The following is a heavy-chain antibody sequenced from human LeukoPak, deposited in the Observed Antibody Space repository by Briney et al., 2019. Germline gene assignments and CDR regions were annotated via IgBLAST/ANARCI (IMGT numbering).Heavy chain of an antibody. CDR2: IYSGGST. V-gene: IGHV3-53*01. D-gene: IGHD2-15*01. CDR1: GFTVSSNY. CDR3: ARGVVVAARFDY. Sequence: GGSLRLSCAASGFTVSSNYMSWVRQAPGKGLEWVSVIYSGGSTYYADSVKGRFTISRDNSKNTLYLQMNSLRAEDTAVYYCARGVVVAARFDYWGQGTLVTVSS. J-gene: IGHJ4*02.